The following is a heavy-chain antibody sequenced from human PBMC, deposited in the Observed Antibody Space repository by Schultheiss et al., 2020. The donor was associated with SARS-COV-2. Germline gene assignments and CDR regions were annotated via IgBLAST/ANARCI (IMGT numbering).Heavy chain of an antibody. J-gene: IGHJ3*02. CDR3: AREGSIAAAGKRSAFDI. CDR1: GFTFSSYA. CDR2: ISGSGGST. Sequence: GGSLRLSCAASGFTFSSYAMSWVRQAPGKGLEWVSAISGSGGSTYYADSVKGRFTISRDNSKNTLYLQMNSLRAEDTAVYYCAREGSIAAAGKRSAFDIWGQGTMVTVSS. D-gene: IGHD6-13*01. V-gene: IGHV3-23*01.